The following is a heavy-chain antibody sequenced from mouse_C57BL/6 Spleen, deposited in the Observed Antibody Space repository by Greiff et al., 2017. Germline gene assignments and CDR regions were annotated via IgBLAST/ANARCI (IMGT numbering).Heavy chain of an antibody. CDR1: GFTFSSYG. V-gene: IGHV5-6*02. CDR3: ARRDSYDYNDY. Sequence: EVMLVESGGDLVKPGGSLKLSCAASGFTFSSYGMSWVRQTPDKRLEWVATISSGGSYTYYSDSVKGRFTISRDNAKNTLYLQMSVLKSEDTARYYCARRDSYDYNDYGGQGTTLTVSS. J-gene: IGHJ2*01. CDR2: ISSGGSYT. D-gene: IGHD2-4*01.